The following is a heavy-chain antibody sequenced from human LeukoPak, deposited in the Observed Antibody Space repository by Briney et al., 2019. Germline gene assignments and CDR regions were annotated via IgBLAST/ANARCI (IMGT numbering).Heavy chain of an antibody. CDR1: GYTFTDYY. V-gene: IGHV1-2*02. CDR2: ITPDSGAT. CDR3: ATAKYGGNSYFDF. Sequence: ASVKVSCKASGYTFTDYYVHWVRQAPGQGLEWMGWITPDSGATNYAQKFQGRVTMTRDTSTSTVYMELSSLRSEDTAVYYCATAKYGGNSYFDFWGQGTLVTVSS. D-gene: IGHD4-23*01. J-gene: IGHJ4*02.